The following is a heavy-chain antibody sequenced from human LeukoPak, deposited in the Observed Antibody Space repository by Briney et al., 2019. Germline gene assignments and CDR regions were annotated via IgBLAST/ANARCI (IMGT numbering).Heavy chain of an antibody. D-gene: IGHD1-26*01. J-gene: IGHJ4*02. CDR2: IRDDGGEI. CDR1: GFTFSSYW. Sequence: PGGSLRLSCEAYGFTFSSYWMSWVRQAPGKGLEWVANIRDDGGEIYYVDSVKGRFTISRDNAKRSLFLQMNSLRAEDAAVYYCARDKPRGSYYGSIFDSWGQGTLVTVSS. CDR3: ARDKPRGSYYGSIFDS. V-gene: IGHV3-7*01.